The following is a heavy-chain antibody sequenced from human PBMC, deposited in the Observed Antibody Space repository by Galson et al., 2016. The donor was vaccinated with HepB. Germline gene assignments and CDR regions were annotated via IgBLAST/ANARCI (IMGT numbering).Heavy chain of an antibody. D-gene: IGHD6-19*01. CDR1: GGSFSGYN. CDR2: IHHSGST. CDR3: ARPRSGPVGGNYYMDV. V-gene: IGHV4-34*01. J-gene: IGHJ6*02. Sequence: SETLSLTCAVYGGSFSGYNWTWIRQPPGKGLEWIGEIHHSGSTIYNPSLKSRVTISVDTSKNQLSLSLRSVTAADTAMDYCARPRSGPVGGNYYMDVWGQGTTVTISS.